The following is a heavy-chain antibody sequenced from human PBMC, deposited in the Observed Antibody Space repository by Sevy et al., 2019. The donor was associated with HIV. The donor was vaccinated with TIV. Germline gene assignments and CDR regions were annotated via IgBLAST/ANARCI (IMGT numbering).Heavy chain of an antibody. CDR1: GFTLSSFW. J-gene: IGHJ3*02. CDR2: IKEDGSVK. V-gene: IGHV3-7*03. CDR3: ARDKNHYDRSVYYDAFDI. Sequence: GGSLRLSCAASGFTLSSFWMTWVRQAPGKGLEWVANIKEDGSVKNYLDSVKGRFTISRDNAKNSLYLQMNSLRAEDTAVYYCARDKNHYDRSVYYDAFDIWGQGTMVTVSS. D-gene: IGHD3-22*01.